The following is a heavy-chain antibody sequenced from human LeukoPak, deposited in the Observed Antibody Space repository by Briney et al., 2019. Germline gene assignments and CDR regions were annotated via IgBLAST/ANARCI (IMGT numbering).Heavy chain of an antibody. V-gene: IGHV4-39*07. CDR3: ARFGPGSGHFDL. D-gene: IGHD3-10*01. J-gene: IGHJ2*01. CDR1: GGSISSSSYY. Sequence: PSETLSLTCTVSGGSISSSSYYWGWIRQPPGKGLEWIGSIYYSGSTYYNPSLKSRVTKSVDTSKNQFSLKLSSVTAADTAVYYCARFGPGSGHFDLWGRGTLVTVSS. CDR2: IYYSGST.